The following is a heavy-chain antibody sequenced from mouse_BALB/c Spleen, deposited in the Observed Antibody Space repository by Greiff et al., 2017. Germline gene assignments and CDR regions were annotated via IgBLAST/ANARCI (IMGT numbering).Heavy chain of an antibody. V-gene: IGHV5-9*03. J-gene: IGHJ4*01. CDR2: ISSGGGNT. CDR3: ARTTVGVLDY. CDR1: GFTFSSYT. Sequence: EVQVVESGGGLVKPGGSLKLSCAASGFTFSSYTMSWVRQTPEKRLEWVATISSGGGNTYYPDSVKGRFTISRDNAKNNLYLQMSSLRSEDTALYYCARTTVGVLDYWGQGTSVTVSS. D-gene: IGHD1-1*01.